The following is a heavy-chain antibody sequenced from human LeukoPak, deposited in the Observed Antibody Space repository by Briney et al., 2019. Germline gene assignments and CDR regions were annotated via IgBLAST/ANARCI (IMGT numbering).Heavy chain of an antibody. V-gene: IGHV3-48*01. Sequence: GGSLRLSCAASGFTFSSYSMNWVCQAPGKGLEWVSYISSSSSTIYYADSVKGRFTISRDNAKNSLYLQMNSLRAEDTAVYYCARDFSAYSSGYQVHWGQGTLVTVSS. D-gene: IGHD3-22*01. CDR3: ARDFSAYSSGYQVH. J-gene: IGHJ4*02. CDR2: ISSSSSTI. CDR1: GFTFSSYS.